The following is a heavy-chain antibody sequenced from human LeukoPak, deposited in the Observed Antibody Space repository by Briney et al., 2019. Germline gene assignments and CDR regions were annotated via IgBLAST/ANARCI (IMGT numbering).Heavy chain of an antibody. D-gene: IGHD6-6*01. CDR2: ISSSSSYI. J-gene: IGHJ4*02. CDR3: ARDPKQLVDDFDY. CDR1: GFTFSSYS. V-gene: IGHV3-21*01. Sequence: GGSLRLSRAASGFTFSSYSMNWVRQAPGKGLEWVSSISSSSSYIYYADSVKGRFTISRDNAKNSLYLQMNSLRAEDTAVYYCARDPKQLVDDFDYWGQGTLVTASS.